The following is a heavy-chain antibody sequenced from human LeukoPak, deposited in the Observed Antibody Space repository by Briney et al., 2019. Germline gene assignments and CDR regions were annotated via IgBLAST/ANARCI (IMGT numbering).Heavy chain of an antibody. J-gene: IGHJ5*02. D-gene: IGHD4-23*01. V-gene: IGHV1-18*01. CDR3: ARLGNSYNWFDP. CDR2: ISAYNGNT. CDR1: GYTFTSYG. Sequence: ASVKVXCXASGYTFTSYGISWVRQAPGQGLEWMGWISAYNGNTNYAQKLQGRVTMTTDTSTSTAYMELRSLRSDDTAVYYCARLGNSYNWFDPWGQGTLVTVSS.